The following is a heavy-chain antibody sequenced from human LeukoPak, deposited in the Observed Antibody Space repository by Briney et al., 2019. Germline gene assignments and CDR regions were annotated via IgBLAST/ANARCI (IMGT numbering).Heavy chain of an antibody. Sequence: PGGSLRLSCAASGVTFSSYAMSWVRQAPGKGLEWVSGISARGGITYYAESVKGRFTISRDNSKNTLYLQMNSLRAEDTAVYYCAGGTWIQLWLDYWGEGTLVTVSS. CDR2: ISARGGIT. D-gene: IGHD5-18*01. J-gene: IGHJ4*02. V-gene: IGHV3-23*01. CDR3: AGGTWIQLWLDY. CDR1: GVTFSSYA.